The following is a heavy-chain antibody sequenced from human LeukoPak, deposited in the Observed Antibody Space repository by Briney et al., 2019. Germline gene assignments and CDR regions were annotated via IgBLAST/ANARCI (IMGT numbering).Heavy chain of an antibody. D-gene: IGHD3-10*01. Sequence: PGGSLRLSCAASGFTFSSYSMNWVRQAPGKGLEWVSSISSSSSYIYYADSVKGRFTISRDNAKNSLYLQMNSLRAEDTAVYYCARDLFVGYYYGSGSSPGDYWGQGTLVTVSS. J-gene: IGHJ4*02. CDR3: ARDLFVGYYYGSGSSPGDY. V-gene: IGHV3-21*01. CDR1: GFTFSSYS. CDR2: ISSSSSYI.